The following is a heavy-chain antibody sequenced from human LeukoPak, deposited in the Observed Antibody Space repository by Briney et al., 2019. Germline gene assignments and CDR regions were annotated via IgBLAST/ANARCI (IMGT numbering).Heavy chain of an antibody. V-gene: IGHV4-39*01. CDR3: ARQAVAGNGFDY. Sequence: SETLSLTCTVSGGSISSSSYYWGWIRQPPGKGLEWIGTIYYSGNTYYNPSLKSRVSISVDTSKNQFSLKLSSVTAADTAVYYYARQAVAGNGFDYWGQGTLVTVSS. J-gene: IGHJ4*02. CDR2: IYYSGNT. D-gene: IGHD6-19*01. CDR1: GGSISSSSYY.